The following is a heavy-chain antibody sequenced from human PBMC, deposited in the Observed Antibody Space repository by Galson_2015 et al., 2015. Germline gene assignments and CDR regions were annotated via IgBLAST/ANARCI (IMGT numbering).Heavy chain of an antibody. J-gene: IGHJ3*02. CDR3: ARDYDFWSGYIQGAFDI. D-gene: IGHD3-3*01. CDR1: GFTFSSYW. V-gene: IGHV3-74*01. Sequence: FLRLSCAASGFTFSSYWMHWVRQAPGKGLVWVSRINSGGSSTSYADSVKGRFTISRDNAKNTLYLQMNSLRAEDTAVYYCARDYDFWSGYIQGAFDIWGQGTMVTVSS. CDR2: INSGGSST.